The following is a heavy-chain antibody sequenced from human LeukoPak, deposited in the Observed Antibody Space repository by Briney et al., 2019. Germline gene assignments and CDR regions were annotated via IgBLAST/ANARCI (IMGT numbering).Heavy chain of an antibody. D-gene: IGHD1-26*01. CDR2: IKQDGSEK. Sequence: QAGGSLRLSCAASGFTFSTYWMSWVRQAPGKGLEWVANIKQDGSEKYYVDSVKGRFTISRDNAKNSLYLQMNSLRAEDTAVYYCARDRDIILMGHGMDVWGQGTTVTVSS. J-gene: IGHJ6*02. V-gene: IGHV3-7*03. CDR3: ARDRDIILMGHGMDV. CDR1: GFTFSTYW.